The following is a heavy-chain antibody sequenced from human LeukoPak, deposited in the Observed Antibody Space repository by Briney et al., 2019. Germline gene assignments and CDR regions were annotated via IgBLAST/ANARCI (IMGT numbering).Heavy chain of an antibody. CDR1: GDSISSGGYS. Sequence: SETLSLTCTVSGDSISSGGYSWTWIRQYPGKGLQWIGYIYYSGSTYYNPSLKSRVTTSVDTSKNQFSLKLSSVTAADTAVYYCARGELPDYWGQGTLVTVSS. D-gene: IGHD5-24*01. CDR3: ARGELPDY. CDR2: IYYSGST. V-gene: IGHV4-31*03. J-gene: IGHJ4*02.